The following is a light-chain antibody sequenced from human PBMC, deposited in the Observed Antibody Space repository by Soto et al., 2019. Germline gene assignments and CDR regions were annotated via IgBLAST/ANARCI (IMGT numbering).Light chain of an antibody. CDR3: QQCGASGT. Sequence: EIVCTHSPSTLSLSPGERATLSCRASQSVSSSYLAWYQQKPGQATRLLIYGASSRATGIPERCSGGGSGKDLSATIRGRVHEYAAVYYEQQCGASGTFGQGTKVDIK. CDR2: GAS. J-gene: IGKJ1*01. CDR1: QSVSSSY. V-gene: IGKV3-20*01.